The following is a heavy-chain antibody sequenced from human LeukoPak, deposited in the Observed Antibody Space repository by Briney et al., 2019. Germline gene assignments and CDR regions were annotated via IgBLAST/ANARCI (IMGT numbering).Heavy chain of an antibody. V-gene: IGHV1-46*01. CDR3: ARGQLLWVRDGWFDP. CDR1: GYTFTSYY. CDR2: INPSGGST. Sequence: ASVKVSCKASGYTFTSYYMHWVRQAPGQGLEWMGIINPSGGSTSYAQKFQGRVTMTRDTSTSTVYMELSSLRSEDTAVYYCARGQLLWVRDGWFDPWGQGTLVTVSS. J-gene: IGHJ5*02. D-gene: IGHD2-2*01.